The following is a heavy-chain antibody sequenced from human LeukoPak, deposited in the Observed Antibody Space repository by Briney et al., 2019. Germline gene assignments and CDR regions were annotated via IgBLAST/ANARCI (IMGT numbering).Heavy chain of an antibody. CDR2: IGIGGDT. J-gene: IGHJ6*02. V-gene: IGHV3-13*01. CDR1: GFIFNDFD. Sequence: PGGSLRLSCTAAGFIFNDFDLHWVRQGPGKGLDWVSAIGIGGDTHYSGSVKGRLTISRENAKNSLFLHMNNLRAGDTAVYYCARDRFGMDVWGRGTTVIVSS. CDR3: ARDRFGMDV.